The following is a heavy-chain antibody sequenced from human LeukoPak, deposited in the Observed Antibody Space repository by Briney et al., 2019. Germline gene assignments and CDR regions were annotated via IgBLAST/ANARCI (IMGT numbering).Heavy chain of an antibody. D-gene: IGHD3-9*01. CDR1: GYTLTELS. CDR3: ASLGNTGSDWLNWFDP. J-gene: IGHJ5*02. Sequence: GASVKVSCKVSGYTLTELSMHWVRQAPGKGLEWMGGFDPEDGETIYAQKFQGRVTMTEDTSTDTAYMELSSLRSEDTAVYYCASLGNTGSDWLNWFDPWGQGTLVTVSS. V-gene: IGHV1-24*01. CDR2: FDPEDGET.